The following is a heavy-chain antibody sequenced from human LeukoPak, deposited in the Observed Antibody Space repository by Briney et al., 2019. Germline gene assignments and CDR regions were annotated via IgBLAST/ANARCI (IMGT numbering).Heavy chain of an antibody. V-gene: IGHV4-39*01. CDR3: ARRTPSSWHCTNGVCYSAYYYYGMDV. CDR1: GGSISSSSYL. D-gene: IGHD2-8*01. Sequence: SETVSLPCTVSGGSISSSSYLWGWIRQPRGKGLEWIGSIYYSQSIYYHPSLKSRVTISVDKSKNVFSLKLRSVTAADTAVYYCARRTPSSWHCTNGVCYSAYYYYGMDVWGQGTTVTVSS. J-gene: IGHJ6*02. CDR2: IYYSQSI.